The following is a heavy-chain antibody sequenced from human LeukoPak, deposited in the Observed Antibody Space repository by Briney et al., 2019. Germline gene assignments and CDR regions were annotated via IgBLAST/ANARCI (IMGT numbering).Heavy chain of an antibody. Sequence: ASVKLSCKTSGYIFTDYYIHWVRQAPGQGLEWMGWINPKGGDTNYAQKFQGRVTMTRDTSTSTAYVELSRLRSDDTAVYYCARAFCSGSICYPLYYFDHGGQGTLVTVSS. CDR1: GYIFTDYY. D-gene: IGHD2-15*01. J-gene: IGHJ4*02. CDR2: INPKGGDT. CDR3: ARAFCSGSICYPLYYFDH. V-gene: IGHV1-2*02.